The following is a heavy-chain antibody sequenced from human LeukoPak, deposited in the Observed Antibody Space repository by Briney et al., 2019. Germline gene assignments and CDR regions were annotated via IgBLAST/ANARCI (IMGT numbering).Heavy chain of an antibody. CDR1: GFTVSSNY. Sequence: GGSLRLSCAAFGFTVSSNYMSWVRQAPGQGLEWVSVSYTGGNTHYADSVKGRFTLSRDNSKNTVYLQMNSLRVEDTAMYYCASISDLLYYFDSWGQGTLVTVSS. V-gene: IGHV3-66*01. CDR2: SYTGGNT. J-gene: IGHJ4*02. CDR3: ASISDLLYYFDS.